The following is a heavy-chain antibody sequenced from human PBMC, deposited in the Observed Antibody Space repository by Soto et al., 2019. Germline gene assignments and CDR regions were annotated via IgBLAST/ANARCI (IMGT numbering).Heavy chain of an antibody. Sequence: SVQVSCKASGYTFTSYYMHWVRQAPGQGLEWMGIINPSGGSTSYAQKFQGRVTMTRDTSTSTVYMELSSLRSEDTAVYYCARDMGVEDSSGPLWPLEYYYGLDVWSQGTKVIVSS. D-gene: IGHD3-22*01. V-gene: IGHV1-46*01. J-gene: IGHJ6*02. CDR1: GYTFTSYY. CDR2: INPSGGST. CDR3: ARDMGVEDSSGPLWPLEYYYGLDV.